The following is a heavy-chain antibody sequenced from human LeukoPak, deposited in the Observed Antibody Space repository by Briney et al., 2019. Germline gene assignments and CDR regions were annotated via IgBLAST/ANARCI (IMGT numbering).Heavy chain of an antibody. D-gene: IGHD2-2*01. CDR1: GFRFSSYA. J-gene: IGHJ4*02. Sequence: GGSLRLSCAASGFRFSSYAMSWVRQAPGKGLEWVSAISGSGVSTYYADSVKGRFTVSRDDSKNTLYLQMSSLRAEDTAVYYCAKGSRVEPVAYCDCWGQGTLVTVSS. CDR2: ISGSGVST. CDR3: AKGSRVEPVAYCDC. V-gene: IGHV3-23*01.